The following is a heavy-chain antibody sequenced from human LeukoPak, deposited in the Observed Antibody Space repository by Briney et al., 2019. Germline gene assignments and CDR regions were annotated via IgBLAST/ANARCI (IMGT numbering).Heavy chain of an antibody. J-gene: IGHJ4*02. Sequence: PGGSLRLSCAASGFTFSSYWMSWVRQAPGKGLEWVANIKQDGSEKYYVDSVKGRFTISRDNAKNSLYLQMNSLRAEETAVYYCAREVNAHYYDSSGYSNWGQGTLVTVSS. D-gene: IGHD3-22*01. CDR3: AREVNAHYYDSSGYSN. CDR2: IKQDGSEK. V-gene: IGHV3-7*04. CDR1: GFTFSSYW.